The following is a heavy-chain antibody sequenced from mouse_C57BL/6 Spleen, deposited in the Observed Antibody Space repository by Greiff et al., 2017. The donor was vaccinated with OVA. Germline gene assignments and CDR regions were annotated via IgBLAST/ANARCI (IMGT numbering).Heavy chain of an antibody. V-gene: IGHV1-39*01. CDR2: INPNYGTI. D-gene: IGHD4-1*01. CDR3: ASSANWYVGYFDY. Sequence: EVKLMESGPELVKPGASVKISCKASGYSFTDYNMNWVKQSTGKSLEWIGVINPNYGTISYNQKFKGKATLTVDQSSTTAYMQLNSLTSEDSAVYYGASSANWYVGYFDYWGQGTTLTVSS. CDR1: GYSFTDYN. J-gene: IGHJ2*01.